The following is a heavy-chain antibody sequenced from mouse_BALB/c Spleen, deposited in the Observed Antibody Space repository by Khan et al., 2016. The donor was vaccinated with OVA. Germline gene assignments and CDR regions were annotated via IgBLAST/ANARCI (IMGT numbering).Heavy chain of an antibody. V-gene: IGHV2-9*02. CDR3: TRNSDPDYFDY. CDR2: IWAGGST. CDR1: GFSLTSHG. Sequence: QVQLKESGPGLVAPSQSLSITCTVSGFSLTSHGVHWVRQPPGKGLEWLGVIWAGGSTNYNSALMSRLSISKDSSKSQVFLKMNSLQTDDTAIYYCTRNSDPDYFDYWGQGTTLTVSS. J-gene: IGHJ2*01.